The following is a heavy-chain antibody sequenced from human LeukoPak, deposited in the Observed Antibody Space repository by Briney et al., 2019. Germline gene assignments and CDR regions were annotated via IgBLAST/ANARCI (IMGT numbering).Heavy chain of an antibody. CDR1: GGSISSGDYY. J-gene: IGHJ5*02. CDR2: IYYSGST. CDR3: ARALYDFWSGYNWFDP. Sequence: PSETLSLTCTVSGGSISSGDYYWSWIRQPPGKGLEWIGYIYYSGSTYYNPSLKSRVTISVDTSKNQISLKLSSVTAADTAVYYCARALYDFWSGYNWFDPWGQGTLVTVSS. V-gene: IGHV4-30-4*01. D-gene: IGHD3-3*01.